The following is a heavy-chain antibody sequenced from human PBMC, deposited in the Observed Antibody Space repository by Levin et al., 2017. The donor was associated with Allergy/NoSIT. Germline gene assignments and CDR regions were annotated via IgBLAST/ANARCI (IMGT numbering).Heavy chain of an antibody. Sequence: GGSLRLSCAASGFTFDDYAMHWVRQAPGKGLEWVSGISWNSGSIGYADSVKGRFTISRDNAKNSLYLQMNSLRAEDTALYYCAKDSFSTTVTNRNWFDPWGQGTLVTVSS. J-gene: IGHJ5*02. V-gene: IGHV3-9*01. D-gene: IGHD4-17*01. CDR3: AKDSFSTTVTNRNWFDP. CDR1: GFTFDDYA. CDR2: ISWNSGSI.